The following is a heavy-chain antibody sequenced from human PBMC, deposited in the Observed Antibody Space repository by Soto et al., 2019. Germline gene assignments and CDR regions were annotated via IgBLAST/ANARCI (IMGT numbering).Heavy chain of an antibody. D-gene: IGHD2-15*01. CDR3: ARHTPAISISDH. CDR2: IFYSGNT. CDR1: SGSISSSDYY. Sequence: SETLSLTCSVSSGSISSSDYYWGWIRQSPGKGLEWIGNIFYSGNTYYNPSLKSRVTISVDTSKNQFSLKLSSVTAADTAVYYCARHTPAISISDHWGQGTLVTVS. V-gene: IGHV4-39*01. J-gene: IGHJ4*02.